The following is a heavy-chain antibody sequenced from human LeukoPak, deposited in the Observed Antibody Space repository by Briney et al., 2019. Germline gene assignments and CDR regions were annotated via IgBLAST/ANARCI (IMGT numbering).Heavy chain of an antibody. J-gene: IGHJ6*02. CDR1: GFTFSSYA. D-gene: IGHD2-2*01. CDR3: ARDTSGMPDV. V-gene: IGHV3-30*04. CDR2: ISYDGSNK. Sequence: PGGALRLSCAASGFTFSSYAMHWVRQAPGKGLEWVAVISYDGSNKYYADSVKGRFTISRDNSKNTLYLQMNSLRAEDTAVYYCARDTSGMPDVWGQGTTVTVSS.